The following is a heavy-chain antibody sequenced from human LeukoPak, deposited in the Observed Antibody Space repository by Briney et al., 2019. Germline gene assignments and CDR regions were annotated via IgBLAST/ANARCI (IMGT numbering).Heavy chain of an antibody. J-gene: IGHJ3*02. D-gene: IGHD2-2*01. CDR3: AREVPAGDIVVVPVQEYAFDI. CDR1: GGSISSYY. Sequence: SETLSLTCTVSGGSISSYYWSWIRQPPGKGLEWIGYIYYSGSTNYNPSLKSRVTISVDTSKNQFSLKLSSVTAADTAVYYCAREVPAGDIVVVPVQEYAFDIWGQGTMVTVSS. CDR2: IYYSGST. V-gene: IGHV4-59*12.